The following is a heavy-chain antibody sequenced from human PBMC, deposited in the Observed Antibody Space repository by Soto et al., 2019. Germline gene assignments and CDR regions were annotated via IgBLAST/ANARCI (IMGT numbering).Heavy chain of an antibody. V-gene: IGHV4-34*01. D-gene: IGHD5-12*01. CDR3: ARGGRDGYTA. CDR1: GGSFSGYY. J-gene: IGHJ5*02. Sequence: PSETLSLTCAVYGGSFSGYYWSWIRQPPGKGLEWIGEINHSGSTNYNPSLKSRVTISVDTSKNQFSLKLSSVTAADTAVYYCARGGRDGYTAWGQGTLVTVS. CDR2: INHSGST.